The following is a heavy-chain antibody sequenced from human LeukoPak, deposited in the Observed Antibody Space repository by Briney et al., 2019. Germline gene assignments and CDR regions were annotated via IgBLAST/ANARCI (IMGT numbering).Heavy chain of an antibody. CDR1: GSTVNSNF. D-gene: IGHD3-22*01. J-gene: IGHJ4*02. Sequence: GGSLRLSCAASGSTVNSNFMNWVRQAPGKGLEWVSVTFSGGSTYYADSVKGRFTIPRDNSKNMLYLQMNSLRAEDTAVYYCASGNSGYFYADYWGQGALVTVSS. CDR2: TFSGGST. V-gene: IGHV3-53*01. CDR3: ASGNSGYFYADY.